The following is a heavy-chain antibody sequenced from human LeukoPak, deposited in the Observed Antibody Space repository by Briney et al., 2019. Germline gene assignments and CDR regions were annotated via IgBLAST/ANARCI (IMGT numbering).Heavy chain of an antibody. CDR3: ARDSTITIFGVAPFDP. D-gene: IGHD3-3*01. CDR1: GFTFSQYS. J-gene: IGHJ5*02. V-gene: IGHV3-21*01. CDR2: ISSTSSYI. Sequence: GGSLRLSSAASGFTFSQYSLTWVRQAPGKGLEWVSSISSTSSYIEYADSVKGRFTISRDNAKNSLYLQMNTLRAEDTAVYFCARDSTITIFGVAPFDPWGQGTLVTVSS.